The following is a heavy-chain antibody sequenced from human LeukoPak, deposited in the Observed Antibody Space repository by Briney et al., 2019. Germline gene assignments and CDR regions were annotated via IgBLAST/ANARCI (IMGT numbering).Heavy chain of an antibody. CDR1: GFTFTIYA. Sequence: GGSLRLSCAASGFTFTIYAMTWVRQAPGKGLEWVSGIYGSGQTTYYADSVKGRFTISRDNSKNTLYLQMSSLRLGDTAVYYCAKVSKQWPDGCLGFWGQVVLVTVSS. CDR2: IYGSGQTT. D-gene: IGHD6-19*01. J-gene: IGHJ4*02. V-gene: IGHV3-23*01. CDR3: AKVSKQWPDGCLGF.